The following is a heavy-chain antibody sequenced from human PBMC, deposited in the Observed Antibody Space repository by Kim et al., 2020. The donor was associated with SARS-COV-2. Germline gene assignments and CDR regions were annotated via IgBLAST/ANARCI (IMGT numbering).Heavy chain of an antibody. V-gene: IGHV6-1*01. Sequence: AVSVKSRITINPDTSKTQFSLQLNSVTPEDTAVYYCARGNGDYSFDAFDIWGQGTMVTVSS. J-gene: IGHJ3*02. D-gene: IGHD4-17*01. CDR3: ARGNGDYSFDAFDI.